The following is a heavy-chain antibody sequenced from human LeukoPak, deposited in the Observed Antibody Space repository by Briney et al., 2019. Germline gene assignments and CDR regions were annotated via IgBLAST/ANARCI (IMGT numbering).Heavy chain of an antibody. D-gene: IGHD3-10*01. J-gene: IGHJ4*02. V-gene: IGHV1-69*06. CDR1: GGTFSSYA. CDR2: IIPIFGTA. Sequence: SVKVSCKASGGTFSSYAISWVRQAPGQGLEWMGGIIPIFGTANYAQKFQGRVTITADKSTSTAYMELSSLRSEDTAVYYCASRLCGSGSYYRDYWGQGTLVTVSS. CDR3: ASRLCGSGSYYRDY.